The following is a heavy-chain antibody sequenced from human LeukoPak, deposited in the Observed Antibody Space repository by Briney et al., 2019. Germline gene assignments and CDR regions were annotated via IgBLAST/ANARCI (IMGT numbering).Heavy chain of an antibody. V-gene: IGHV1-69*13. CDR1: GGTFSNYA. Sequence: ASVKVSCKASGGTFSNYAISWVRQAPGQGLEWMGGIIPIFGTANYAQKFQGRVTITVDESTSTAYMELSSLRSEDTAVYYCAREASLTMVRGVIITFDYWGQGTLVTVSS. D-gene: IGHD3-10*01. CDR3: AREASLTMVRGVIITFDY. CDR2: IIPIFGTA. J-gene: IGHJ4*02.